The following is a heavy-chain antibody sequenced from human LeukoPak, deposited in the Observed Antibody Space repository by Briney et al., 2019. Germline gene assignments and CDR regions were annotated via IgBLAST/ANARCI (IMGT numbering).Heavy chain of an antibody. D-gene: IGHD3-10*01. Sequence: ASVKVSCKASGYTFTGYYVHWVRQATGQGLEWMGWMYPNSGNTGYAQKFQGRVTMTRNTSISTAYMELSSLRSEDTAVYYCARVRRNWFDPWGQGTLVTVSS. CDR2: MYPNSGNT. CDR3: ARVRRNWFDP. V-gene: IGHV1-8*02. J-gene: IGHJ5*02. CDR1: GYTFTGYY.